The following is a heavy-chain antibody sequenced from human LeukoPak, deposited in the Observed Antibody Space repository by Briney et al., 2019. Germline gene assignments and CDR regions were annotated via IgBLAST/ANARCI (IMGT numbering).Heavy chain of an antibody. D-gene: IGHD2-2*01. CDR1: VDSLNIGGYY. Sequence: PSETLSLTCTVSVDSLNIGGYYCGWVRQHPGKGLEWVGYIYYSGSTYYNPSRKSRVTISAYTSKNQFPLKLRSVTVADTAVYYCARDSTLFHCSSTSCYGAGYEGFGSWGQGTLVTVSS. CDR3: ARDSTLFHCSSTSCYGAGYEGFGS. J-gene: IGHJ4*02. V-gene: IGHV4-31*03. CDR2: IYYSGST.